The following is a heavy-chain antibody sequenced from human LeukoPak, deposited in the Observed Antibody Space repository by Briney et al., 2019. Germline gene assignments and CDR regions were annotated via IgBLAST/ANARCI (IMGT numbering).Heavy chain of an antibody. D-gene: IGHD6-19*01. Sequence: LSLTCTVSGGSISSGSYYWSWIRQPAGKGLEWVSAISGSGGTTYYADSVRGRFTISRDNSKNTVYLQMNSLRAEDTAVYFCAKEALPGIAVAGRVYWGQGILVTVSS. CDR3: AKEALPGIAVAGRVY. CDR2: ISGSGGTT. J-gene: IGHJ4*02. V-gene: IGHV3-23*01. CDR1: GGSISSGSYY.